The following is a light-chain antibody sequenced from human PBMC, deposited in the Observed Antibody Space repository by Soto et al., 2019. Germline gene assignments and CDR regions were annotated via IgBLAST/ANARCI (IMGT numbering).Light chain of an antibody. CDR1: QSVGSY. CDR3: QQRHNWPPLT. J-gene: IGKJ4*01. Sequence: EIVLTQSPATLSLSPGERATLSCRASQSVGSYLIWYQQKPGQAPRLLIYDASIRATGIPARFTGSGSGTDFTLTISRLDPEDFAVYYCQQRHNWPPLTVGGGTKVEI. V-gene: IGKV3-11*01. CDR2: DAS.